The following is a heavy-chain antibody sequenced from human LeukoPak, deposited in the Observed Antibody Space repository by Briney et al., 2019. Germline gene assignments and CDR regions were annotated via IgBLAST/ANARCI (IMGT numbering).Heavy chain of an antibody. CDR2: IDTSGST. CDR3: ARVRNDYNYFGY. CDR1: GGFISSGSYY. V-gene: IGHV4-61*02. J-gene: IGHJ4*02. D-gene: IGHD5-24*01. Sequence: SETLSLTCTVSGGFISSGSYYWSWIRQPAGKGLEWIGRIDTSGSTNYNPSLKSRLTISIDTSKNRFSLKLSSVTAADTAVCYCARVRNDYNYFGYWGQGTLVTVSS.